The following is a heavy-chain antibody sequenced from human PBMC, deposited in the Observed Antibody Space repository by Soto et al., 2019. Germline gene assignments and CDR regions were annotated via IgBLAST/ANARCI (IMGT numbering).Heavy chain of an antibody. CDR3: AGVGVAAPKHDAFDI. V-gene: IGHV1-69*06. Sequence: QVQLVQSGAEVKKPGSSVKVSCKASGGTFSSYAISWVRQAPGQGLEWMGGIIPIFGTANYAQKFQGRVTIIADKSTRTAYMGLSSLRSEDTAVYYCAGVGVAAPKHDAFDIWGQGTMVTVSS. CDR2: IIPIFGTA. CDR1: GGTFSSYA. D-gene: IGHD2-15*01. J-gene: IGHJ3*02.